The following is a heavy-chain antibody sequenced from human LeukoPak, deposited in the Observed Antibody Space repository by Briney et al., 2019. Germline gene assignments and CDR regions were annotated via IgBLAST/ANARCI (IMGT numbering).Heavy chain of an antibody. D-gene: IGHD3-3*01. CDR3: ARDRYDFWSGYYTPAAFDI. CDR2: IYTSGST. V-gene: IGHV4-61*02. Sequence: SQTLSLTCTVSGGSISSGSYYWSCIRQPAGKGLEWIGRIYTSGSTNYNPSLKSRVTISVDTSKNQFSLKLTSVTAADTAVYYCARDRYDFWSGYYTPAAFDIWGQGTMVTVSS. J-gene: IGHJ3*02. CDR1: GGSISSGSYY.